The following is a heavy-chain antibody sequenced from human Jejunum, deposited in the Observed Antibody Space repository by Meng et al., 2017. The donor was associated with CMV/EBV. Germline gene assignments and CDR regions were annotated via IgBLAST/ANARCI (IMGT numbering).Heavy chain of an antibody. Sequence: DDYPMHGVRQVPGKGLEWVSLISWDCGRTYYAESVKGRFTISRDNNKNSLYLQMNSLRTEDTALYYCAKDRGAVTGNYYYYAMDVWGQGTTVTVSS. V-gene: IGHV3-43*01. J-gene: IGHJ6*02. D-gene: IGHD3-16*01. CDR2: ISWDCGRT. CDR3: AKDRGAVTGNYYYYAMDV. CDR1: DDYP.